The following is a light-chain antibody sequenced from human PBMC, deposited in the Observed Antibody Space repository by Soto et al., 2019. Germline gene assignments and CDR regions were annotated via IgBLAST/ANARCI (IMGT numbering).Light chain of an antibody. Sequence: QSALTQPASVSGSPGQSITISCTGTSSDVGTYNLVSWYQQHPGKAPNLMIYEDSKWPSGVSNRFAGSKSGNPASLTISRLQAEDDAYYCCCSYAGSRTFVLGGWTKRTVL. CDR1: SSDVGTYNL. CDR2: EDS. CDR3: CSYAGSRTFV. V-gene: IGLV2-23*02. J-gene: IGLJ2*01.